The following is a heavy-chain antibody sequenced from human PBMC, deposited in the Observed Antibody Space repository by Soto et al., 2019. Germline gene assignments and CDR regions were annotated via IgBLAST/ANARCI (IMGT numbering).Heavy chain of an antibody. CDR1: GYTFTNYA. J-gene: IGHJ5*02. CDR2: INAGNGNT. Sequence: ASVNVSCKASGYTFTNYALHWVRQAPGQRLEWMGWINAGNGNTEYSQTFQGRVAITRDTSASTAYMELSTLRSEDTAVYYCARGPLAGSYSWFDPWGQGTLVTVSS. CDR3: ARGPLAGSYSWFDP. V-gene: IGHV1-3*01. D-gene: IGHD3-10*01.